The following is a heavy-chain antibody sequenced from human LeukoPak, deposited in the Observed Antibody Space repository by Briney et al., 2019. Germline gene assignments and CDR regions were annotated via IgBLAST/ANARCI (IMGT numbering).Heavy chain of an antibody. Sequence: SQTLSLTCTVSGGSISSGDYYWSWIRQPPGKGLEWIGYIYYSGSTYYNPSLKSRVTISVDRSKNQFSLKLSSVTAADTAVYYCARDGAKYCSSTSCQFYYFDYWGQGTLVTVSS. V-gene: IGHV4-30-4*08. CDR3: ARDGAKYCSSTSCQFYYFDY. CDR2: IYYSGST. D-gene: IGHD2-2*01. J-gene: IGHJ4*02. CDR1: GGSISSGDYY.